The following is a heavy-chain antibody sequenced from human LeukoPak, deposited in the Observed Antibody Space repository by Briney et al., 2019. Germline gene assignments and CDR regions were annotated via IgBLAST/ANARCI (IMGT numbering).Heavy chain of an antibody. CDR2: IYPGDSDT. CDR1: GYRFTSYW. D-gene: IGHD4-23*01. CDR3: ARRVVNNRNWYFNL. J-gene: IGHJ2*01. V-gene: IGHV5-51*01. Sequence: RGESLQISCKGSGYRFTSYWIGWVRQLPGKGLEWMGIIYPGDSDTRYSPSFQGQVTVSADKSINTAYVQWSSLKASDTAMYYCARRVVNNRNWYFNLWGRGTLVTVSS.